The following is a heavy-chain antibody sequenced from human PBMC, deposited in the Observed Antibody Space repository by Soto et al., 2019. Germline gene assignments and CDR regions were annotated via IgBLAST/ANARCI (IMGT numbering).Heavy chain of an antibody. CDR3: AREGSYSAYNFAHGIQLWSFDF. CDR1: GYTFTSYW. CDR2: IYPGDSDT. Sequence: GESLKISCGGSGYTFTSYWISWVRQVPGNGLEWIVIIYPGDSDTRYSPSFQGQVTISADKSISTAYLQWSSLKASDTAMYYCAREGSYSAYNFAHGIQLWSFDFWGQGALVTVSS. D-gene: IGHD5-12*01. V-gene: IGHV5-51*01. J-gene: IGHJ4*02.